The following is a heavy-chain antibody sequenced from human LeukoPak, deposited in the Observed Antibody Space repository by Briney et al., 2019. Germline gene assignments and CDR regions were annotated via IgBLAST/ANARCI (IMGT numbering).Heavy chain of an antibody. Sequence: GTSVKVSCKASGYTFSSYYMHWVRQAPGQGLEWMGIINPSADIKTYAQRFQGRVTMTRDTSTSTVYMELRTLGSKDTAVYYCARENPYDSSVYFYDYWGQGTLVTVSS. CDR1: GYTFSSYY. CDR2: INPSADIK. J-gene: IGHJ4*02. D-gene: IGHD3-22*01. V-gene: IGHV1-46*01. CDR3: ARENPYDSSVYFYDY.